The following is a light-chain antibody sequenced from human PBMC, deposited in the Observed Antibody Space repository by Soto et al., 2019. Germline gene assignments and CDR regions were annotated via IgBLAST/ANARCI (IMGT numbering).Light chain of an antibody. Sequence: QSALTQPPSASGSPGQSVTISCTGTSSDVGSYNYVSWYQQHPGKAPKLMIYDVTKRPSGVPDRFSGSKSGNTTSLTVSGLQAEDEADYYCSSYAGSNNVVFGGGTKVTV. J-gene: IGLJ2*01. V-gene: IGLV2-8*01. CDR2: DVT. CDR1: SSDVGSYNY. CDR3: SSYAGSNNVV.